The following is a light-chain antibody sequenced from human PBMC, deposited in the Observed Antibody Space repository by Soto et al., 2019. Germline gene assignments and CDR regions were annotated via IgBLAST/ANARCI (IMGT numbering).Light chain of an antibody. J-gene: IGKJ2*01. Sequence: EIVLTQSPGTLSLSPGERATFSCRASQSVSNSYLAWYQQKPGQAPRLLINGASSRATDIPDRFSGSGSGTDFTLTISSLQSEDFATYYCQQYYRFPFTFGQGTKLEI. CDR2: GAS. CDR3: QQYYRFPFT. V-gene: IGKV3-20*01. CDR1: QSVSNSY.